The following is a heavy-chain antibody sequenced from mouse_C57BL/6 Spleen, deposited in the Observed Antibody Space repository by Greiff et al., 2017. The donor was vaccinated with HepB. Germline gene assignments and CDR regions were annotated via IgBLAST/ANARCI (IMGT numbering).Heavy chain of an antibody. CDR2: IDPSDSYT. J-gene: IGHJ1*03. V-gene: IGHV1-69*01. CDR1: GYTFTSYW. CDR3: ARRLLTGSYWYFDV. D-gene: IGHD4-1*01. Sequence: QVQLKESGAELVMPGASVKLSCKASGYTFTSYWMHWVKQRPGQGLEWIGEIDPSDSYTNYNQKFKGKSTLTVDKSSSTAYMQLSSLTSEDSAVYYCARRLLTGSYWYFDVWGTGTTVTVSS.